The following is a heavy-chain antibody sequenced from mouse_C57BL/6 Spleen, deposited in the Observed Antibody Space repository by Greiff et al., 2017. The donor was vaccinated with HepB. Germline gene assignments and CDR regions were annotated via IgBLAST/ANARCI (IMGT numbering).Heavy chain of an antibody. CDR3: VRVGSSSWYFDV. Sequence: VQLQQPGAEVVKPGASVKMSCKASGYTFTSYWISWVKQRPGQGLEWIGDIYPGSGSTNYNEKFKSKATLTVDTSSSTAYMQLSSMTSEDSAVYCGVRVGSSSWYFDVWGTGTTVTVSS. CDR2: IYPGSGST. CDR1: GYTFTSYW. V-gene: IGHV1-55*01. D-gene: IGHD1-1*01. J-gene: IGHJ1*03.